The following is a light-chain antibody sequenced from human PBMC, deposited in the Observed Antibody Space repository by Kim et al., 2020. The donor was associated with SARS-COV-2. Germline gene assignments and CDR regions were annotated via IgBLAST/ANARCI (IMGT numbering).Light chain of an antibody. J-gene: IGKJ4*01. CDR3: QQYETRPPT. Sequence: DIQMTQSPSSLSASAGDRVTITCQASQDIKKYLNWYQQKPGKAPHLLIYDASNLKTGVPSRFSGSGSGTDFSLTISNLQPEDTATYYCQQYETRPPTFGVGTKVE. CDR1: QDIKKY. CDR2: DAS. V-gene: IGKV1-33*01.